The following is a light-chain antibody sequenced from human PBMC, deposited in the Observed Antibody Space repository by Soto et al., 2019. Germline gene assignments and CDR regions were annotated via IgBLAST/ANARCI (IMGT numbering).Light chain of an antibody. CDR3: SSYTGSFTDV. CDR2: DVS. V-gene: IGLV2-14*01. J-gene: IGLJ1*01. Sequence: QSALTQPASVSGSPGQSITISCTGTSSDVGGYNYVSWYQQYPGKAPKLMIFDVSNRPSGVSDRFSGSKSGDTASLTISGLQAEDEADYYCSSYTGSFTDVFGTGTKFTVL. CDR1: SSDVGGYNY.